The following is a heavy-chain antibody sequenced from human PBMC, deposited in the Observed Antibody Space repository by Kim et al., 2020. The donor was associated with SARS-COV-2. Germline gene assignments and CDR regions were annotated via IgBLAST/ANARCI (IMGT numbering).Heavy chain of an antibody. Sequence: KFKGRVSMTRDTSVSTAYLEMSSLISDDTAVYYCARDPSSWYENIWFDPWGQGTLVTVSS. D-gene: IGHD6-13*01. J-gene: IGHJ5*02. V-gene: IGHV1-2*02. CDR3: ARDPSSWYENIWFDP.